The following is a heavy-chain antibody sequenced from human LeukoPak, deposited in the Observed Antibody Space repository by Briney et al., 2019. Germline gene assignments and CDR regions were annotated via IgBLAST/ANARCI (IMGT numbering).Heavy chain of an antibody. CDR1: GGSFSGYY. D-gene: IGHD6-13*01. V-gene: IGHV4-34*01. Sequence: SETLSLTCAVYGGSFSGYYWSWIRQPPGKGLEWIGEINHSGSTNYNPSLKSRVTISVHTSKKQLSLKLSSVTAADTAVYYCASSNWLRDANFDSWGQGTLVTVSS. CDR2: INHSGST. CDR3: ASSNWLRDANFDS. J-gene: IGHJ4*02.